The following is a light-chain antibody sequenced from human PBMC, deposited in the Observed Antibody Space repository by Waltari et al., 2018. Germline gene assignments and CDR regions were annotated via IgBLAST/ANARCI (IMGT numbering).Light chain of an antibody. J-gene: IGLJ3*02. CDR2: DVT. CDR3: CSYAGSSTLWV. CDR1: SSDVGSYNL. Sequence: QSALTQPASVSGSPGQSITISCTGTSSDVGSYNLVSLYQQHPGKAPKLIIYDVTKRPSGVSNRFSGSKSGTTASLTISGLQAEDEADYYCCSYAGSSTLWVFGGGTKLTVL. V-gene: IGLV2-23*02.